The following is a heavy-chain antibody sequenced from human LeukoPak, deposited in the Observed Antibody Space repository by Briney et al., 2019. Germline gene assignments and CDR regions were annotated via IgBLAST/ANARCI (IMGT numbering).Heavy chain of an antibody. V-gene: IGHV1-2*02. D-gene: IGHD2-2*01. Sequence: ASVNVSCKASGYTFTGYYMHWVRQAPGQGVEWMGWINLNMGGTNSAQKFQGRATLPRDTSISTAYMELSRLRSDDTAVYSRAGGRALGYCSSTSCYQEDYRGQGTLVTVSS. CDR1: GYTFTGYY. CDR2: INLNMGGT. J-gene: IGHJ4*02. CDR3: AGGRALGYCSSTSCYQEDY.